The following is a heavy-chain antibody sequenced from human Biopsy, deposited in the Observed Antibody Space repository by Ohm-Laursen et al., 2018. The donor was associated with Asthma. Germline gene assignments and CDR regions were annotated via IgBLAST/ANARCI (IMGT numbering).Heavy chain of an antibody. CDR1: GITFSTYG. CDR2: ISYDGSSI. V-gene: IGHV3-30*19. J-gene: IGHJ4*02. Sequence: SLRLSCSASGITFSTYGMHWVRQAPGKGLEWVAVISYDGSSIYYADSVKGRFTISRDNSKNTLSLQMNSPTAEDTAVYYCAREGVAGTHIEDWGQGTLVTVSS. D-gene: IGHD6-19*01. CDR3: AREGVAGTHIED.